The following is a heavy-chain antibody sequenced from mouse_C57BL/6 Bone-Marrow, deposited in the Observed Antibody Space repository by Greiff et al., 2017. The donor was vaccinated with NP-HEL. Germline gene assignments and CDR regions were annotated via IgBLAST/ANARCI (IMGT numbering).Heavy chain of an antibody. J-gene: IGHJ2*01. CDR2: ISSGGSYT. Sequence: EVKLVESGGDLVKPGGSLKLSCAASGFTFSSYGMSWVRQTPDKRLEWVATISSGGSYTYYPDSVKGRFTISRDNAKNTLYLQMSSLKSEDTAMYYCAINYYGAYWGQGTTLTVYS. CDR1: GFTFSSYG. CDR3: AINYYGAY. V-gene: IGHV5-6*01.